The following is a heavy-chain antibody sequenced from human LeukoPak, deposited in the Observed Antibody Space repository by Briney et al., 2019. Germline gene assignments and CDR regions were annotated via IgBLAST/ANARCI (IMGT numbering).Heavy chain of an antibody. CDR2: INHSGST. V-gene: IGHV4-34*01. Sequence: SETLSLTCAVYGGSFSGYYWSWIRQPPGKGLEWIGEINHSGSTNYNPFLKSRVTISVDTSKNQFSLKLSSVTAADTAVYYCARDLKYYYDSSGYPDYWGQGTLVTVSS. CDR3: ARDLKYYYDSSGYPDY. D-gene: IGHD3-22*01. J-gene: IGHJ4*02. CDR1: GGSFSGYY.